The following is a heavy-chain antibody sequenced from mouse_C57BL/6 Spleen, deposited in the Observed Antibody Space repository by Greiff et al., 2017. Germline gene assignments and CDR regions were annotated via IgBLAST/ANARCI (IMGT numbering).Heavy chain of an antibody. D-gene: IGHD4-1*01. CDR2: ISSGSSTI. CDR1: GFTFSDYG. CDR3: ARDWPWYFDV. J-gene: IGHJ1*03. Sequence: EVQLVESGGGLVKPEGSLTLSCAASGFTFSDYGMHWVRQAPEKGLEWVAYISSGSSTIYYADTVKGRFTISRDNAKNTLFLQMTSLRSEDTAMYYCARDWPWYFDVWGTGTTVTVSS. V-gene: IGHV5-17*01.